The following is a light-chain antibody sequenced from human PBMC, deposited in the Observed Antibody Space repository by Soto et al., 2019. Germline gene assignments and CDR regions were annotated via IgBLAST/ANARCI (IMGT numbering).Light chain of an antibody. CDR2: RNN. V-gene: IGLV1-47*01. CDR3: AAWDDSLSGWV. Sequence: VLTQPPSASGTPGQRVTISCSGSSSNIGSNYVYWYQQLPGTAPKLLIYRNNQGPSGVPDRFSGSKSGTSASLAISGLRSEDEADYYCAAWDDSLSGWVFGGGTKLTVL. CDR1: SSNIGSNY. J-gene: IGLJ3*02.